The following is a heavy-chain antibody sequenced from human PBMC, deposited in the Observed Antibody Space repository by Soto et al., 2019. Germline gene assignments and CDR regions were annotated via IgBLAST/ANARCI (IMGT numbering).Heavy chain of an antibody. CDR3: ARGARGAAAGYYYYYGMDV. J-gene: IGHJ6*02. CDR2: INPNSGGT. CDR1: GYTFTGYY. D-gene: IGHD6-13*01. Sequence: ASVKVSCKASGYTFTGYYMHWVRQAPGQGLEWMGWINPNSGGTNYAQKFQGWVTMTRDTSISTAYMELSRLRSDDTAVYYCARGARGAAAGYYYYYGMDVWGQGTTVTVSS. V-gene: IGHV1-2*04.